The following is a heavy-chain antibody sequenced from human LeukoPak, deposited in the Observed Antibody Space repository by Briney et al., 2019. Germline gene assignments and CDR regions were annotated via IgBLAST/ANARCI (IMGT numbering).Heavy chain of an antibody. CDR2: ISGSAETT. Sequence: GGSLRLSCAASGFTFSNYVMTWVRQAPGKGLEWVSTISGSAETTYYADSVKGWFTISRDNSKNTLYLQMNSLKAEDTAVYYCAAFFGSGTYFIDYWGQGTLVSVSS. J-gene: IGHJ4*02. CDR1: GFTFSNYV. V-gene: IGHV3-23*01. D-gene: IGHD3-10*01. CDR3: AAFFGSGTYFIDY.